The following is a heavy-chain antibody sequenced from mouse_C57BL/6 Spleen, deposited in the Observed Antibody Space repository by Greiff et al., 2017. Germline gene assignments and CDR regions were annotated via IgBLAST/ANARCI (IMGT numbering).Heavy chain of an antibody. Sequence: DVKLVESGGGLVKPGGSLKLSCAASGFTFSDYGMHWVRQAPEKGLEWVAYISSGSSTNYYADTVKGRFTISRDNAKNTLFLQMTSLRSEDTAMYYCARRTVVAPYYFDYWGQGTTLTVSS. CDR2: ISSGSSTN. CDR1: GFTFSDYG. V-gene: IGHV5-17*01. D-gene: IGHD1-1*01. CDR3: ARRTVVAPYYFDY. J-gene: IGHJ2*01.